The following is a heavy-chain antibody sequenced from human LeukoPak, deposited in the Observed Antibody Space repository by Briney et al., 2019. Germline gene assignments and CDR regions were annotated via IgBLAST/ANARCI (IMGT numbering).Heavy chain of an antibody. CDR1: GDSISNYY. Sequence: SETLSLXCTVSGDSISNYYWSWIRQSPGKGLEWIGYIYYSGSTNYNPSLKSRVTISVDTSKNQFSLKLSSVTAADTAVYYCARETCSGGSCFQFDFWGQGTLVTVSS. D-gene: IGHD2-15*01. J-gene: IGHJ4*02. CDR2: IYYSGST. V-gene: IGHV4-59*01. CDR3: ARETCSGGSCFQFDF.